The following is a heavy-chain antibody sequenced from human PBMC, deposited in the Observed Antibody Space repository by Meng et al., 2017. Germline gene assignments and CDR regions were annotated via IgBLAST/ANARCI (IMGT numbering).Heavy chain of an antibody. V-gene: IGHV4-4*02. CDR3: ARWSIYCSGGSCYSFDY. CDR1: CGSLISNDW. D-gene: IGHD2-15*01. Sequence: QVQLQEAGHGRGMPAGTLSPPSSASCGSLISNDWSIWVRPRPGKGLAWMGEIYQCESTNYNPSLKSRVTISVDKSKNKFSLKLSFVTVAATAVYYCARWSIYCSGGSCYSFDYWGQGTLVTVSS. CDR2: IYQCEST. J-gene: IGHJ4*02.